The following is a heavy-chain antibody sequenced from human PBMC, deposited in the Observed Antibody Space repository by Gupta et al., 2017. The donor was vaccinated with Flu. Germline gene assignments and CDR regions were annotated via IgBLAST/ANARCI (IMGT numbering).Heavy chain of an antibody. D-gene: IGHD4-17*01. CDR2: VFHNGNT. Sequence: NYYGSWIRQPPGKGLEWIGYVFHNGNTNYKPSRKRRVTISVDTSRNQFSLQLSSVTAADTAMYYCARSGSVTTYFYSMDVWCKVTTVPVSS. V-gene: IGHV4-59*08. CDR3: ARSGSVTTYFYSMDV. CDR1: NYY. J-gene: IGHJ6*03.